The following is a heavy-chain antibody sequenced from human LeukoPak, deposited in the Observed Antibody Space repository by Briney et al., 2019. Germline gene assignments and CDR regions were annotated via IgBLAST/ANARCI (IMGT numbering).Heavy chain of an antibody. CDR3: ARAGYSYGYVF. J-gene: IGHJ4*02. CDR2: INPSGGST. V-gene: IGHV1-46*01. D-gene: IGHD5-18*01. CDR1: GYTFTGYY. Sequence: ASVKVSCKASGYTFTGYYMHWVRQAPGQGLEWMGIINPSGGSTSYARKFRGRVTMTRDTSTSTAYMELSSLRSEDTAVYYCARAGYSYGYVFWGQGTLVTVSS.